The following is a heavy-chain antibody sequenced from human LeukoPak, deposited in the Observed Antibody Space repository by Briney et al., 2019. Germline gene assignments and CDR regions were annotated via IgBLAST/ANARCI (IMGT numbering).Heavy chain of an antibody. CDR3: ARVVPAAISWFDP. CDR2: ISTYNGNT. V-gene: IGHV1-18*01. Sequence: GASVKVSCKASGYTFTSYSITWVRQAPGQGLEWMGWISTYNGNTNYAQNLQGRVTMTTDTSTSTAYMELRSLRSDDTAVYYCARVVPAAISWFDPWGQGTLVTVSS. D-gene: IGHD2-2*01. J-gene: IGHJ5*02. CDR1: GYTFTSYS.